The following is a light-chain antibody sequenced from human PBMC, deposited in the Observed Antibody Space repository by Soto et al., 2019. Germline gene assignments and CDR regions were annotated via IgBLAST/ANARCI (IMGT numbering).Light chain of an antibody. CDR1: QSGSSNY. CDR2: RAS. Sequence: EIVLTQSPGTLSLSPGESAILSCRASQSGSSNYLAWYQQKPCQAPKVLIYRASIRATGIPDRLTGSGSGPDFTLNISRLEPEDFAVYYCQQYGSSPITFDGGTKVQIK. CDR3: QQYGSSPIT. J-gene: IGKJ4*01. V-gene: IGKV3-20*01.